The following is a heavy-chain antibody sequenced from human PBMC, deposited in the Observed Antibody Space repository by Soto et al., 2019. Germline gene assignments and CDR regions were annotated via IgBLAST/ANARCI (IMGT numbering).Heavy chain of an antibody. V-gene: IGHV5-51*03. Sequence: PGESLKISCKGSGYSFTSYWISWVRQMPGKGLEWMGIIYPGASDTRYNPSFQGQITISADKSISTAYLQWSSLKASDTAMYYCARLRDGYDFWSGYSLGYYYYGMDVWGQGTTVTVSS. D-gene: IGHD3-3*01. J-gene: IGHJ6*02. CDR2: IYPGASDT. CDR3: ARLRDGYDFWSGYSLGYYYYGMDV. CDR1: GYSFTSYW.